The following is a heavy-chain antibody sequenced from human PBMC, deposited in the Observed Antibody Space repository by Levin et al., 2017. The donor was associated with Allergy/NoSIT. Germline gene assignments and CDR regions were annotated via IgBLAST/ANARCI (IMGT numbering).Heavy chain of an antibody. CDR2: INWNGGST. CDR3: ASLIGPGIAAAEDAFDI. V-gene: IGHV3-20*01. J-gene: IGHJ3*02. CDR1: GFTFDDYG. Sequence: GGSLRLSCAASGFTFDDYGMSWVRQAPGKGLEWVSGINWNGGSTGYADSVKGRFTISRDNAKNSLYLQMNSLRAEDTALYHCASLIGPGIAAAEDAFDIWGQGTMVTVSS. D-gene: IGHD6-13*01.